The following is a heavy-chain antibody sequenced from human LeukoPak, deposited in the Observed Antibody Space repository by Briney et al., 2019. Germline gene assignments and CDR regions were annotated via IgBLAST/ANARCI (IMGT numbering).Heavy chain of an antibody. CDR3: AKDRDDSGEYAFEY. D-gene: IGHD4-17*01. J-gene: IGHJ4*02. CDR1: GFNFGGYV. V-gene: IGHV3-23*01. CDR2: ISRSGDYT. Sequence: GGPLRLSCAASGFNFGGYVMSWVRQAPGKGLEWVSVISRSGDYTKYADSVKGRFTISRDNSKNTLSLQVSGLRAEDTAIYYCAKDRDDSGEYAFEYWGQGILVSVSS.